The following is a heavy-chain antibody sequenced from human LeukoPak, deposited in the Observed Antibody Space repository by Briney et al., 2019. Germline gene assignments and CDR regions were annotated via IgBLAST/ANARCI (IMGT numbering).Heavy chain of an antibody. V-gene: IGHV4-34*01. D-gene: IGHD3-10*01. CDR2: INHSGST. CDR3: ARVRVLLWFGELSQFDY. CDR1: GGSFSGYY. J-gene: IGHJ4*02. Sequence: SETLSLTCAVYGGSFSGYYWSWIRQPPGKGLEWIGEINHSGSTNYNPSLKSRVTISVDTSKNQFSLKLSSVTAADTAVYYCARVRVLLWFGELSQFDYWGQGTLVTVSS.